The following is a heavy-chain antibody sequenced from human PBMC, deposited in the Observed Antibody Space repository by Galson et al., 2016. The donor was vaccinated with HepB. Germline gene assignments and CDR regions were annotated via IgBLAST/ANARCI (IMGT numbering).Heavy chain of an antibody. J-gene: IGHJ3*02. Sequence: SETLSLTCVVYGGSFSGYYWSWIRQPPGKGLEWIGQINHSGSTNYNPSLKSRVTISVDPSKNHFSLKLTSVTAADTAVYFCTRGGSGWYFKGAFDIWGQGQMVTVSS. CDR3: TRGGSGWYFKGAFDI. CDR2: INHSGST. CDR1: GGSFSGYY. V-gene: IGHV4-34*01. D-gene: IGHD6-19*01.